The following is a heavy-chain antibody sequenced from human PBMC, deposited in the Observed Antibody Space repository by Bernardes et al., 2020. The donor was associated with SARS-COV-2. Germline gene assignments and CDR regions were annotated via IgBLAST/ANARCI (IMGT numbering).Heavy chain of an antibody. CDR3: ARINGDYFDY. D-gene: IGHD4-17*01. CDR2: IHWNNDE. Sequence: GPTLVKPTQTLTLTCTFSGFSVSTSGVGVGWIRQPPGKALEWLALIHWNNDERYSPSLKSRLTSTTDTPKNQVVLIMTNMDPVDTATYYCARINGDYFDYWGQGTLVTVSS. J-gene: IGHJ4*02. CDR1: GFSVSTSGVG. V-gene: IGHV2-5*01.